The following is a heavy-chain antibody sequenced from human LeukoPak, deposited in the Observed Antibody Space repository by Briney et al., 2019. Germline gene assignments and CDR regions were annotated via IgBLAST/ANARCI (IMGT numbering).Heavy chain of an antibody. V-gene: IGHV4-4*09. CDR2: IYTSGST. J-gene: IGHJ6*03. D-gene: IGHD2-2*01. Sequence: PSETLSLTCTVSGGSISSYYWSWIRQPPGKGLEWIGYIYTSGSTNYNPSLKSRVTISVDTSKNQFPLKLSSVTAADTAVYYCARDSPEPIVVVPAARGSGYYYYYMDVWGKGTTVTVSS. CDR1: GGSISSYY. CDR3: ARDSPEPIVVVPAARGSGYYYYYMDV.